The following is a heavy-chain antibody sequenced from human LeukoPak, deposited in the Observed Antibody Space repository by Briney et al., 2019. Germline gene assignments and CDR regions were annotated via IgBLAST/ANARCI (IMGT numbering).Heavy chain of an antibody. CDR3: ARTDIVVVPAATGDYYYGMDV. CDR1: GGTFSSYA. CDR2: IIPIFGIA. V-gene: IGHV1-69*04. Sequence: WASVNFSCKASGGTFSSYAISWVRQAPGQGLEWMGRIIPIFGIANYAQKFQGRVTITADKSTSTAYMELSSLRSEDTAVYYCARTDIVVVPAATGDYYYGMDVWGQGTTVTVSS. D-gene: IGHD2-2*01. J-gene: IGHJ6*02.